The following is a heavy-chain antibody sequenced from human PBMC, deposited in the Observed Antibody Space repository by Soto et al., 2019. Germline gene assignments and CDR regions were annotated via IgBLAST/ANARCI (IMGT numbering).Heavy chain of an antibody. V-gene: IGHV3-64D*08. D-gene: IGHD3-16*01. CDR1: GFTFSSYA. CDR3: VKTAGLTKGGNWFDP. J-gene: IGHJ5*02. Sequence: GGSLRLSCSASGFTFSSYAMHWVRQAPGKGLEYVSAISSNGGSTYYADSVKGRFTISRDNSKNTLYLQMSSLRAEDTAVYYCVKTAGLTKGGNWFDPWGQGTLVTVSS. CDR2: ISSNGGST.